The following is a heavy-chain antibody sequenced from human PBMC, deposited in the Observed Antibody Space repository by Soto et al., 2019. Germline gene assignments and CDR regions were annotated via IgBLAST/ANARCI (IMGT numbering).Heavy chain of an antibody. CDR3: ARARSNSGDDDFDI. Sequence: SETLSLTCSFSVFCVSSYDYSWSLIRQPPGKGLEWIGYIYRSGSSYYNPALKSRVTISVDRSKNQFYLKVASVTAAATAVYYCARARSNSGDDDFDIWGKRTMVNVSS. J-gene: IGHJ3*02. CDR2: IYRSGSS. D-gene: IGHD1-1*01. CDR1: VFCVSSYDYS. V-gene: IGHV4-30-2*01.